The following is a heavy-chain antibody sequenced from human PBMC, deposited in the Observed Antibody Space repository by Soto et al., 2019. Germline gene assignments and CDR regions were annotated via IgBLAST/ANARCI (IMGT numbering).Heavy chain of an antibody. CDR3: ARDVAMPTGFGLGY. D-gene: IGHD3-16*01. CDR2: ISNDGSKK. V-gene: IGHV3-30*03. Sequence: QVQVVESGGNIVQPGTSLRLSCAASGFAFTNYGIRWVRQAPGKGLEWVAHISNDGSKKFYADSVKGRFTISRDNSENTVYLQMTSLRPDDTAVFYCARDVAMPTGFGLGYWGQGTLVTVSS. CDR1: GFAFTNYG. J-gene: IGHJ4*02.